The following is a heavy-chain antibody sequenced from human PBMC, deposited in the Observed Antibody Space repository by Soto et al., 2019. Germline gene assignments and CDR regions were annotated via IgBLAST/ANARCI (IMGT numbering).Heavy chain of an antibody. J-gene: IGHJ4*02. V-gene: IGHV1-2*04. CDR1: GYTFTGYY. CDR2: LNPDNGAT. CDR3: ARARRVSAVAPATFDH. Sequence: ASVKVSCKASGYTFTGYYLHWVRQAPGQGLEWMGWLNPDNGATNYARDFRDWVTMTRDSSISTAYMELSSLRFDDTAVYFCARARRVSAVAPATFDHWGQGTMVTVSS. D-gene: IGHD2-21*02.